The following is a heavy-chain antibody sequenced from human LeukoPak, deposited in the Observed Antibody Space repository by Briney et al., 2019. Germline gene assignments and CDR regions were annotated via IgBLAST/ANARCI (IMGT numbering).Heavy chain of an antibody. Sequence: GGSLRLSCAASGFTFSGYGMHWVRQAPGKGLEWVSFILYDGSDKFYADSVKGRFTISRDNSKNTLYLQMNSLRAEDTAVYYCAKGSSIDERYFQHWGQGTLVIVSS. CDR3: AKGSSIDERYFQH. D-gene: IGHD6-6*01. CDR2: ILYDGSDK. CDR1: GFTFSGYG. V-gene: IGHV3-30*02. J-gene: IGHJ1*01.